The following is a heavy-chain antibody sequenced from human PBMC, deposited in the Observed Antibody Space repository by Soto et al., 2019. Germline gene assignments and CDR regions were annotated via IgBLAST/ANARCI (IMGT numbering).Heavy chain of an antibody. J-gene: IGHJ6*03. D-gene: IGHD1-1*01. V-gene: IGHV1-8*01. CDR3: ARIQLERLAYYYYYMDV. Sequence: ASVKVSCKASGYTFTSYDINWVRQATGQGLEWMGWMNPNSGNTGYAQKFQGRVTMTRNTSMSTAYMELSSLRSEDTAVYYCARIQLERLAYYYYYMDVWGKGTTVTVSS. CDR2: MNPNSGNT. CDR1: GYTFTSYD.